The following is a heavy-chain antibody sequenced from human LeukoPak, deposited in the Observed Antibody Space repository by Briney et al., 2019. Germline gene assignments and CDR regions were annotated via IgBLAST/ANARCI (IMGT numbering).Heavy chain of an antibody. Sequence: SQTLSLTCAISGVSVSSNSAAWNWIRQSPSRGLEWLGRTYYRSKWYTDYAVSVKSRITINPDTSKKQFSLQLNSVTPEDTAVYYCARGYCTGGKCSGDDIWGQGTMVTVSS. V-gene: IGHV6-1*01. D-gene: IGHD2-8*02. CDR3: ARGYCTGGKCSGDDI. CDR2: TYYRSKWYT. CDR1: GVSVSSNSAA. J-gene: IGHJ3*02.